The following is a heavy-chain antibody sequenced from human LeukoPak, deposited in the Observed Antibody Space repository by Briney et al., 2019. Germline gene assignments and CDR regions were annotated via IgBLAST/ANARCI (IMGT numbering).Heavy chain of an antibody. D-gene: IGHD3-22*01. CDR3: ARTPIYYDSSGYYYISDYYYYMDV. CDR1: GVSISSYY. J-gene: IGHJ6*03. V-gene: IGHV4-59*01. Sequence: SETLSLTCTVSGVSISSYYWSWIRQPPGKGLEWIGYIHYSGSTNYNPSLKSRITISVATSKNQFSLKLSSVTAADTAVYYCARTPIYYDSSGYYYISDYYYYMDVWGKGTTVTVSS. CDR2: IHYSGST.